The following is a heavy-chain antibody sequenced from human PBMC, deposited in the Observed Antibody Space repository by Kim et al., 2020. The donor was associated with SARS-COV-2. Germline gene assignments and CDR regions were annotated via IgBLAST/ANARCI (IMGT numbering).Heavy chain of an antibody. Sequence: GGSLRLSCAASGFSFTNHPLNWVRQAPGKGLEWVSSISGSGTQIYYADSVTGRFTISRDNAKKSVFLQMNGLTVEDTGLYFCARGGCYYTLDVWGQGIPVTVSS. CDR1: GFSFTNHP. V-gene: IGHV3-21*01. CDR2: ISGSGTQI. J-gene: IGHJ4*02. CDR3: ARGGCYYTLDV. D-gene: IGHD1-26*01.